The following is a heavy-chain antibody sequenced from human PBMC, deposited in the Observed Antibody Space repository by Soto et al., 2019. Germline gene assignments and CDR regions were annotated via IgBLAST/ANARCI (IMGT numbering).Heavy chain of an antibody. V-gene: IGHV1-69*01. J-gene: IGHJ3*02. CDR2: IVPLFGTT. Sequence: QVQLVQSGAEVKKPGSSVKVSCKASGGTFSSYTFSWVRQAPGQGLEWMGGIVPLFGTTNDAKIFQGRVTISADESTSTVYMELCSLRSEDSAMYYCARDGDVTSTRPRGACDIWGQGTVITVSS. CDR3: ARDGDVTSTRPRGACDI. D-gene: IGHD6-6*01. CDR1: GGTFSSYT.